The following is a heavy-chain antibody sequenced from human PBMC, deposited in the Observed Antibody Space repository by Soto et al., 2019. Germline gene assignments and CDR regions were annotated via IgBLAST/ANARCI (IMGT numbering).Heavy chain of an antibody. CDR3: AREKIFGPTDV. CDR2: IYYSGST. J-gene: IGHJ6*02. V-gene: IGHV4-59*01. CDR1: GGSISSYY. Sequence: KTSETLSLTCTVSGGSISSYYWSWIRQPPGKGLEWIGYIYYSGSTNYNPSLKSRVTISVDTSKNQFSLKLSSVTAADTAVYYCAREKIFGPTDVWGQGTTVTVSS. D-gene: IGHD3-9*01.